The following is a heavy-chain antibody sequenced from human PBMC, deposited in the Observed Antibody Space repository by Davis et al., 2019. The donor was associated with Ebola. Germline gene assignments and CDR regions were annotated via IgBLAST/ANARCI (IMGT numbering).Heavy chain of an antibody. CDR1: GFTFSNVW. CDR2: IKSETDGRTT. CDR3: TTFVVVVTATIDY. Sequence: GESPKTPCAASGFTFSNVWMNWVRQAPGKGLEWVGLIKSETDGRTTDYAAPVKGRFTISRDDSKNTLYLQMNSLKTEDTAVDYCTTFVVVVTATIDYWGQGTLVTVSS. D-gene: IGHD2-15*01. V-gene: IGHV3-15*01. J-gene: IGHJ4*02.